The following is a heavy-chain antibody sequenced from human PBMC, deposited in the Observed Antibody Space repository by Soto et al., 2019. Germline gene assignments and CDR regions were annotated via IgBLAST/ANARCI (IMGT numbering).Heavy chain of an antibody. Sequence: SVKVSCKASGGTFSSYAISWVRQAPGQGLEWMGGIIPIFGTANYAQKFQGRVTITADESTSTAYVELSSLRSEDTAVYYCARDIRIRPRRGMDVWGQGTTVTVSS. D-gene: IGHD4-17*01. CDR3: ARDIRIRPRRGMDV. CDR1: GGTFSSYA. J-gene: IGHJ6*02. V-gene: IGHV1-69*13. CDR2: IIPIFGTA.